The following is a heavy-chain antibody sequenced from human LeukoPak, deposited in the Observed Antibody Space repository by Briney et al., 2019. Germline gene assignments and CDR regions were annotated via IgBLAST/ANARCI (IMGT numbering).Heavy chain of an antibody. J-gene: IGHJ4*02. V-gene: IGHV3-33*01. D-gene: IGHD2-15*01. CDR2: MYYDGISK. CDR3: ARDLYCSGGSCLYFDY. Sequence: GRSLRLSCSASRFTFSDYGMHWVRQAPGKGLEWVAVMYYDGISKYYADSVKGRFTISRDNSMNTLYLQMNSLRAEDTAVYFCARDLYCSGGSCLYFDYWGQGTLVTVSS. CDR1: RFTFSDYG.